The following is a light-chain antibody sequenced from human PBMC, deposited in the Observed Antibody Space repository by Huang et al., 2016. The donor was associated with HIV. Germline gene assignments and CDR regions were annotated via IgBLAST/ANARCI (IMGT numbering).Light chain of an antibody. CDR1: QSLLHTDRKTY. V-gene: IGKV2D-29*02. J-gene: IGKJ1*01. Sequence: IVMTQTPLSLSVTPGQTASISCKSSQSLLHTDRKTYVYWYLQRPGQSTHLLIYEGSNRVAGVSYRCSGSGSGTNFTLRISRVEAEDVGIYYCMQTIQATTFGQGSKVEIK. CDR3: MQTIQATT. CDR2: EGS.